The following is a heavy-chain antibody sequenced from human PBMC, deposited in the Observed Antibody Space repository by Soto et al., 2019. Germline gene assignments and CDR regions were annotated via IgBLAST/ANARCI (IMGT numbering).Heavy chain of an antibody. CDR2: IWYDGSNK. CDR1: GFTFSSYG. D-gene: IGHD2-2*02. CDR3: AREYTAWPLAYGSDV. Sequence: PVGFLRLSCAASGFTFSSYGMHWVRQAPGKGLEWVAVIWYDGSNKYYADSVKGRFTISRDNSKNTLYLQMNNLRAEDTAVYYCAREYTAWPLAYGSDVWGQGTTVTVSS. J-gene: IGHJ6*02. V-gene: IGHV3-33*01.